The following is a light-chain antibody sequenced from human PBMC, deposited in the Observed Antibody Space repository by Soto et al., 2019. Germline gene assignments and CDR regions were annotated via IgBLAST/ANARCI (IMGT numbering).Light chain of an antibody. Sequence: QSVLTQPPSASGSPGQSVTISCAGTSSDVGGYNYVSWYQQYPVKVPKLMIYEVSERPSGVPDRFSGSKSGNTAFLTVSGRQAEDEADYYCLSYADTAYVFGTGTKLTVL. CDR1: SSDVGGYNY. V-gene: IGLV2-8*01. CDR3: LSYADTAYV. CDR2: EVS. J-gene: IGLJ1*01.